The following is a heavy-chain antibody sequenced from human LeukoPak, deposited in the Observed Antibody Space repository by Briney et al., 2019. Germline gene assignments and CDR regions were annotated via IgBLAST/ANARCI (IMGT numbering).Heavy chain of an antibody. J-gene: IGHJ4*02. Sequence: SETLSLTCTVSGYSISSGYYWGWIRQPPGKGLEWMGSIYHSGSTYYNPSLKSRVTISVDTSKNQFSLKLSSVTAADTAVYYCARERRDYYDSSGYYWEGYWGQGTLVTVSS. D-gene: IGHD3-22*01. V-gene: IGHV4-38-2*02. CDR3: ARERRDYYDSSGYYWEGY. CDR2: IYHSGST. CDR1: GYSISSGYY.